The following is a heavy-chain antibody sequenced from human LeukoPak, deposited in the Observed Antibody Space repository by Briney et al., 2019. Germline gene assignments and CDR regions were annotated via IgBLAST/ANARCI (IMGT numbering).Heavy chain of an antibody. J-gene: IGHJ6*02. CDR2: ISYDGSNK. CDR3: AKDATSGYYYGMDV. Sequence: GRSLRLSCAASGFTFSSYGMHWVRQAPGKGLEWVAVISYDGSNKYYADSVKGRFTISRDNSKNTLYLQMNSQRAEDTAVYYCAKDATSGYYYGMDVWGQGTTVTVSS. V-gene: IGHV3-30*18. CDR1: GFTFSSYG.